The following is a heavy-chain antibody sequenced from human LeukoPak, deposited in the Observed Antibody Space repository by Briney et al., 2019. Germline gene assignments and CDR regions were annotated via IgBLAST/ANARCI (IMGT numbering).Heavy chain of an antibody. CDR1: GYSISSGYY. Sequence: PSETLSLTCTVSGYSISSGYYWGWIRQPPGKGLEWIGSIYHSGSTYYNPSLKSRVTISVDTSKNQVSLKLSSVTAADTAVYYCAIRGGYYDSRGDAFDIWGQGTMVTVSS. CDR3: AIRGGYYDSRGDAFDI. CDR2: IYHSGST. D-gene: IGHD3-22*01. J-gene: IGHJ3*02. V-gene: IGHV4-38-2*02.